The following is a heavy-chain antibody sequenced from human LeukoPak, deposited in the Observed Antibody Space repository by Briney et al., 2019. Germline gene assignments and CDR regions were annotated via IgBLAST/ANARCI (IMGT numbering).Heavy chain of an antibody. V-gene: IGHV4-61*08. D-gene: IGHD3-3*01. Sequence: PSETLSLTCAVSGGSISSGGYSWSWIRQPPGKGLEWIGYIYYSGSTNYNPSLKSRVTISVDTSKNQFSLKLSSVTAADTAVYYCASSTIFGVVITPSYYYYGMDVWGQGTTVTVSS. J-gene: IGHJ6*02. CDR3: ASSTIFGVVITPSYYYYGMDV. CDR1: GGSISSGGYS. CDR2: IYYSGST.